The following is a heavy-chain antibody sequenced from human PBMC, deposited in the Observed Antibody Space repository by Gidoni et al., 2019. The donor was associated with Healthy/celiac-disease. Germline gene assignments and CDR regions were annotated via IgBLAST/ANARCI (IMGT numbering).Heavy chain of an antibody. D-gene: IGHD3-22*01. CDR3: ARARDSSVFT. J-gene: IGHJ5*02. CDR2: ICYSVST. CDR1: GGSISSGGYC. Sequence: QAQRQESGTGLVKPPQTMSLTGTVSGGSISSGGYCWSWIRQHPGQGLEWIGYICYSVSTYFNPSLKSRVTLSVATSKNQFSLKLIAVAAADTAVYSGARARDSSVFTWGQGTLVTVSS. V-gene: IGHV4-31*03.